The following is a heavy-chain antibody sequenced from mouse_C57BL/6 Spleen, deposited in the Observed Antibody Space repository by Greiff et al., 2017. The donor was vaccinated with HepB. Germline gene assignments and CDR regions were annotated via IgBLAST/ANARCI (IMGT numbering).Heavy chain of an antibody. CDR1: GFTFSDYY. Sequence: EVQLVESEGGLVQPGSSMKLSCTASGFTFSDYYIAWVRQVPEKGLEWVANINYDGSSTYYLDSLKSRFIISRDNAKNILYLQMSSLKSEDTATYYCARVYGHFDYWGQGTTLTVSS. CDR3: ARVYGHFDY. D-gene: IGHD1-1*01. V-gene: IGHV5-16*01. J-gene: IGHJ2*01. CDR2: INYDGSST.